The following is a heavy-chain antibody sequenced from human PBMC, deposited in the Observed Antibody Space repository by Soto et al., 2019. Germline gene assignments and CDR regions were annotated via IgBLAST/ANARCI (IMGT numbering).Heavy chain of an antibody. CDR2: ITGSADKT. V-gene: IGHV3-23*01. D-gene: IGHD2-2*01. J-gene: IGHJ4*02. CDR3: ARDCSSSSCSVWHY. Sequence: EVQLLESGGDLVQPGGSLRLSCAASGFSLSNYAMTWVRQAPGKGLEWVSGITGSADKTYYADYVKGRFIISRDNSKNTLYLQMNSLRAEDTALYYCARDCSSSSCSVWHYWGQGTLVTVSS. CDR1: GFSLSNYA.